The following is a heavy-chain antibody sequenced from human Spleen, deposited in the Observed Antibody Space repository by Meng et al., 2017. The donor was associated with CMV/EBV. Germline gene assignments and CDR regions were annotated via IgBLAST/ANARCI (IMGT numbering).Heavy chain of an antibody. CDR3: ARLAECSGGNCYFDY. J-gene: IGHJ4*02. CDR1: GGIDIYT. D-gene: IGHD2-15*01. Sequence: QVHLVQSGTEVRKPGSSVKVSCKASGGIDIYTINWVRQGPGQGLEWMGGLIPLLGISNYAQRFQGRVTITADKSTNTAYMEMTSLRSGDTAVYFCARLAECSGGNCYFDYWGPGSLVTVSS. CDR2: LIPLLGIS. V-gene: IGHV1-69*10.